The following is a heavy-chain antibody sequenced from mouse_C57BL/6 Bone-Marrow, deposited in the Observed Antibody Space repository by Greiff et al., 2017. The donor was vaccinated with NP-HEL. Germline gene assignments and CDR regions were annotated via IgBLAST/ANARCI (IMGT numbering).Heavy chain of an antibody. J-gene: IGHJ4*01. Sequence: QVQLQQPGAELVKPGASVKVSCKASGYTFTSYWMHWVKQRPGQGLEWIGRIHPSDSDTNYNQKFKGKATLTVDKSSSTAYMQRSSLTSEDSAVYYCASSGGNLLWSPYYAMDYWGQGTSGTVSS. V-gene: IGHV1-74*01. CDR1: GYTFTSYW. D-gene: IGHD2-1*01. CDR2: IHPSDSDT. CDR3: ASSGGNLLWSPYYAMDY.